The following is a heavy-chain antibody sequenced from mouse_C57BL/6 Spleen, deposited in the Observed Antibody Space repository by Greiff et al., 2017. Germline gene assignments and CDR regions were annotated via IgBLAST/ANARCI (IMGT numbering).Heavy chain of an antibody. CDR2: INPSTGGT. Sequence: VHVKQSGPELVKPGASVKLSCKASGYSFTGYYMNWVKQSPEKSLEWIGEINPSTGGTTYNQKFKAQATLTVDKSSSTAYMQLKSLTSEDSAVYYCATLPSWFAYWGQGTLVTVSA. CDR3: ATLPSWFAY. V-gene: IGHV1-42*01. J-gene: IGHJ3*01. CDR1: GYSFTGYY.